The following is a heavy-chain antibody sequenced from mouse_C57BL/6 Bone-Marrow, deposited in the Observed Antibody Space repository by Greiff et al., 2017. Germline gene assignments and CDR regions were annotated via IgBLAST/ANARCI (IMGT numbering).Heavy chain of an antibody. V-gene: IGHV1-69*01. CDR1: GYTFTSYW. D-gene: IGHD2-4*01. CDR3: AREWIYYDYEGGFAY. CDR2: IDPSDSYT. J-gene: IGHJ3*01. Sequence: QVQLQQPGAELVMPGASVKLSCKASGYTFTSYWMHWVKQRPGQGLEWIGEIDPSDSYTNYNQKFKGKSTLTVDKSSSTAYMQLSSLTSEDSAVYYCAREWIYYDYEGGFAYWGQGTLVTVSA.